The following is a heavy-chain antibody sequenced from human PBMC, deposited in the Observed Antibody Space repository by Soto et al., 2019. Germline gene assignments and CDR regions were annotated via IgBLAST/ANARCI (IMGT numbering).Heavy chain of an antibody. D-gene: IGHD3-10*01. V-gene: IGHV4-61*05. CDR2: IYTSGST. CDR1: SGSISSSAYY. J-gene: IGHJ6*02. Sequence: PSETLSLTCTVSSGSISSSAYYWGWIRQPPGKGLEWIGRIYTSGSTNYNPSLKSRVTMSVDTSKNQFSLKLRSVAAADTAVYYCAREIYGPWGMDVWGQGTTVTVSS. CDR3: AREIYGPWGMDV.